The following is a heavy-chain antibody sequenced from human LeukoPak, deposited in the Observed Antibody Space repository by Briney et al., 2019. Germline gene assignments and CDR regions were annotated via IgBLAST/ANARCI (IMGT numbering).Heavy chain of an antibody. V-gene: IGHV3-21*06. CDR2: ISSRSSYI. CDR1: GFTFSSYW. CDR3: VREITMSGGFDP. Sequence: GGSLRLSCAASGFTFSSYWMSWVRQAPGKGLEWVSSISSRSSYIFYADSVKGRFSISRDNAKNSLYLQMTSLRVEDTAVYYCVREITMSGGFDPWGQGTLVTVSS. J-gene: IGHJ5*02. D-gene: IGHD3-10*02.